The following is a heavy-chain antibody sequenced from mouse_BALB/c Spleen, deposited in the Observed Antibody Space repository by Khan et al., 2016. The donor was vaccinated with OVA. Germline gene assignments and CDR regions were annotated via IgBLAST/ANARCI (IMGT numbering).Heavy chain of an antibody. J-gene: IGHJ2*01. CDR1: GYSITSGYA. CDR3: ARGNYYGYYFDY. Sequence: VQLQQSGPGLVKPSQSLSLTRTVTGYSITSGYAWNWIRQFPGNKLEWMGYISYSGGTSYNPSLKSRISITRDTSKNQFFLQLNSVTTEDTATYYCARGNYYGYYFDYWGQGTPLTVSS. CDR2: ISYSGGT. D-gene: IGHD1-1*01. V-gene: IGHV3-2*02.